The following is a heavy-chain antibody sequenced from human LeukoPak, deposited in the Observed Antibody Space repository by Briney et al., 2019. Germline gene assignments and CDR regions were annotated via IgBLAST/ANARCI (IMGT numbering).Heavy chain of an antibody. Sequence: SETLSLTCTVSGGSISSSSYYWGWIRQPPGKGLEWSGSIYYSGSTYDNPSLRSRVTISVDTSKNQFSLKLSSVTAADTAVYYCARQGLRFLEWLWPFDIWGQGTMATVSS. CDR1: GGSISSSSYY. CDR2: IYYSGST. CDR3: ARQGLRFLEWLWPFDI. J-gene: IGHJ3*02. V-gene: IGHV4-39*01. D-gene: IGHD3-3*01.